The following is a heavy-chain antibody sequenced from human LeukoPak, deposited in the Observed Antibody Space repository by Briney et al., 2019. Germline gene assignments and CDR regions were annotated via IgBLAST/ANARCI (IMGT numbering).Heavy chain of an antibody. D-gene: IGHD6-19*01. Sequence: GGSLRLSCAASGFTVSNNYVGWVRQAPGKGLEWVSFIYFGGNTYYADSVMGRFTISRDNSKSTLYLQMNSLRAEDTAVYFCAGGEYDTGWPKIDYWGQGTLVTVSS. CDR3: AGGEYDTGWPKIDY. V-gene: IGHV3-53*01. CDR1: GFTVSNNY. J-gene: IGHJ4*02. CDR2: IYFGGNT.